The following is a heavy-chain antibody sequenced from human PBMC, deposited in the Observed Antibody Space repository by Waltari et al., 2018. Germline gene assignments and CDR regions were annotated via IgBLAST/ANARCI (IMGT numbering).Heavy chain of an antibody. V-gene: IGHV3-30*09. D-gene: IGHD3-22*01. CDR2: ISYNERNI. Sequence: VQLVESGGGVVQPGRSLRLPCAASEFTFGSYAMHWVRQAPGKGLEWVAVISYNERNIYYVDSVKGRFAISRDNSKKMLYLQMNSLRPEDTAVYYCARDYCDRTNCHGMDVWGQGTTVTVSS. CDR3: ARDYCDRTNCHGMDV. CDR1: EFTFGSYA. J-gene: IGHJ6*02.